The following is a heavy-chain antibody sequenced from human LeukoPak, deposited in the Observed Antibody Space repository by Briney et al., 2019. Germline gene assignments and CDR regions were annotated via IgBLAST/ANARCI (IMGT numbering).Heavy chain of an antibody. CDR1: GGSFSGYY. Sequence: SSETLSLTCAVYGGSFSGYYWSWIRQPPGKGLEWIGEINHSGSTNYNPSLKSRVTISVDTSKNQFSLKLSSVTAADTAVYYCARGLHYDILTGYWFDPWGQGTLVNASS. CDR3: ARGLHYDILTGYWFDP. J-gene: IGHJ5*02. D-gene: IGHD3-9*01. CDR2: INHSGST. V-gene: IGHV4-34*01.